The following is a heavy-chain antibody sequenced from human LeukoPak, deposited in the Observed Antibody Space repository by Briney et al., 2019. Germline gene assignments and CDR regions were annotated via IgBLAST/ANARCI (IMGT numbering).Heavy chain of an antibody. CDR1: GGSISSYY. CDR2: IYYSGST. Sequence: PSETLSLTCTVSGGSISSYYWSWIRQPPGKGLVWIGYIYYSGSTNYNPSLKSRVTISADTSKNQFSLKLSSVTAADTAVYYCARLMTTVTTSDYWGQGTLVTVSS. CDR3: ARLMTTVTTSDY. J-gene: IGHJ4*02. V-gene: IGHV4-59*01. D-gene: IGHD4-17*01.